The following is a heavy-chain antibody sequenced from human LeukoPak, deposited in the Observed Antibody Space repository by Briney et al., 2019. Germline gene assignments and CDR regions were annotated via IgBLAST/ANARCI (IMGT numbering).Heavy chain of an antibody. CDR3: ARGDWHHGSTGDRAWFDP. J-gene: IGHJ5*02. CDR1: GGSISDGDHY. D-gene: IGHD7-27*01. Sequence: SETLSLTCTVSGGSISDGDHYWSWIRQPPGKGLEWIGYRFHSGNAYYNPSLESRVTISVDRSKNQFSLKLISVTAADTAVYYCARGDWHHGSTGDRAWFDPWGQGTLVTVSS. V-gene: IGHV4-30-2*01. CDR2: RFHSGNA.